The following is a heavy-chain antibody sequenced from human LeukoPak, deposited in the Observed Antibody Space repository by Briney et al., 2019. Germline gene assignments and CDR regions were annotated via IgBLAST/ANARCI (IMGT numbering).Heavy chain of an antibody. CDR2: ISWDGGST. CDR3: AKVSGEYRSSSGDY. Sequence: GGSLRLSCAASGFTFDDYAMHWVRQAPGKGLEWVSLISWDGGSTYYADSVKGRFTISRDNSKNSLYLQMNSLRAEDTALYYCAKVSGEYRSSSGDYWGQGILVSVSS. J-gene: IGHJ4*02. CDR1: GFTFDDYA. V-gene: IGHV3-43D*03. D-gene: IGHD6-6*01.